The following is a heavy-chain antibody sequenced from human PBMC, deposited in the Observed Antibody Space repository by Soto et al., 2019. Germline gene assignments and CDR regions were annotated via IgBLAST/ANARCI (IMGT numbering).Heavy chain of an antibody. CDR1: GFTFSSYA. D-gene: IGHD1-26*01. CDR2: ISGSGGST. V-gene: IGHV3-23*01. J-gene: IGHJ4*02. Sequence: GGSLRLSCASSGFTFSSYAMSLVRQAPGKGLERVSVISGSGGSTYYADSVKGRFTISRDNSKNTLYLQMNSLRAEDTAVYYCAKRGSGSQFDYWGQGTRVTVSS. CDR3: AKRGSGSQFDY.